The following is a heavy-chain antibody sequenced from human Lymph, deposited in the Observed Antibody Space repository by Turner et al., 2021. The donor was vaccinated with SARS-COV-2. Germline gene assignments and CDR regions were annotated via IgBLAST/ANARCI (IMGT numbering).Heavy chain of an antibody. CDR1: GGSISSYY. Sequence: QVQLPESGPGLVGPSETLSLTCTVSGGSISSYYWSWIRQPPGKGLEWIGYIHYSGSTNYNLSLKSRVTISVDTSKNQFSLKLSSVTAADTAVYYCARHGFSGWYGGGMDVWGQGTTVTVSS. CDR2: IHYSGST. V-gene: IGHV4-59*08. D-gene: IGHD6-19*01. J-gene: IGHJ6*02. CDR3: ARHGFSGWYGGGMDV.